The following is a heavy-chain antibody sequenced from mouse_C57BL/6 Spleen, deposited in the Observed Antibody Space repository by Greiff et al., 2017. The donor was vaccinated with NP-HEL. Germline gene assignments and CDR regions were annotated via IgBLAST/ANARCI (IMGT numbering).Heavy chain of an antibody. CDR2: IWSGGST. D-gene: IGHD1-1*01. CDR1: GFSLTSYG. Sequence: QVQLKESGPGLVQPSQSLSITCTVSGFSLTSYGVHWVRQSPGKGLEWLGVIWSGGSTDYNAAFISRLSISKDNSKSQVFFKMNSLQADDIAIYYCARNRSPGYYGSSLYAMDYWGQGTSVTVSS. CDR3: ARNRSPGYYGSSLYAMDY. J-gene: IGHJ4*01. V-gene: IGHV2-2*01.